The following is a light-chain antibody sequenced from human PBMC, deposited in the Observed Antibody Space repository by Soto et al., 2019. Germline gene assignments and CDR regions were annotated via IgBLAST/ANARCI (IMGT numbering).Light chain of an antibody. CDR1: SSDVGAYDY. CDR2: EVS. CDR3: SSYTTTNTLWV. V-gene: IGLV2-14*01. Sequence: QSALTQPASVSGSPGQSITISCTGTSSDVGAYDYVSWYQQNPGEAPKLIISEVSDRPSGVSNRFSGSKSGNTASLTISVLQAEDEADYFCSSYTTTNTLWVFGGGTKLTVL. J-gene: IGLJ3*02.